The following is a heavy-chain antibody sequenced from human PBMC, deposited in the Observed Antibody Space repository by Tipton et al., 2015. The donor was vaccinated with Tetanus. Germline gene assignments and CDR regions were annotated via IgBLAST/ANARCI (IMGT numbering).Heavy chain of an antibody. CDR3: ARDQARGARGWNYFDY. CDR1: GGSISGGRYY. D-gene: IGHD1-26*01. J-gene: IGHJ4*02. V-gene: IGHV4-31*03. CDR2: IYSSGST. Sequence: TLSLTCTVSGGSISGGRYYWSWIRQRPGKGLEWIGDIYSSGSTYSDPSLKGRVTILVDTTKNHFSLKLKSVTAADTAVYYCARDQARGARGWNYFDYWGQGSLVTVSS.